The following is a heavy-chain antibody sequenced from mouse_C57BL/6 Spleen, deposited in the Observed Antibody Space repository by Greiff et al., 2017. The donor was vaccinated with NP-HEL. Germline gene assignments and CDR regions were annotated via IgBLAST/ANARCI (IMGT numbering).Heavy chain of an antibody. Sequence: VQLQQSGPELVKPGASVKISCKASGYTFTDYYMNWVKQSHGKSLEWIGDINPNNGGTSYNQKFKGKATLTVDKSSSTAYMELRSLTSEDSAVYYCAGLRAMDYWGQGTSVTVSS. D-gene: IGHD1-1*01. CDR2: INPNNGGT. V-gene: IGHV1-26*01. J-gene: IGHJ4*01. CDR3: AGLRAMDY. CDR1: GYTFTDYY.